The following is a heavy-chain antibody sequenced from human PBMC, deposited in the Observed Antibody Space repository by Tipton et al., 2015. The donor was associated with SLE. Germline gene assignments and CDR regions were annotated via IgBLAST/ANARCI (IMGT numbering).Heavy chain of an antibody. Sequence: TLSLTCTVSGDSISNYYWSWIRQSAGKGLEWIGRIHSSGSTNDNPSLKSRVTMSVDSSKNQFSLKVNSVTAADTAVYYCARSESYYSALTYWGQGTLVTVSS. CDR2: IHSSGST. CDR3: ARSESYYSALTY. V-gene: IGHV4-4*07. J-gene: IGHJ4*02. CDR1: GDSISNYY. D-gene: IGHD1-26*01.